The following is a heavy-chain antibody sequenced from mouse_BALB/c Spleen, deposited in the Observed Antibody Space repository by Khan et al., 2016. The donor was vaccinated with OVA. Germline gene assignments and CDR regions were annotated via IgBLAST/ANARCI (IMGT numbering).Heavy chain of an antibody. V-gene: IGHV5-6*02. D-gene: IGHD4-1*01. CDR3: ASHLTGSFAY. CDR2: ISSGGDYT. J-gene: IGHJ3*01. CDR1: GFTFSSYS. Sequence: DVMLVESGGDLVKPGGSLKLSCAASGFTFSSYSMSWVSQTPDKRLEWVATISSGGDYTYYPDNVKGRFTISRDKATNTLYLQMSSLKSEDTAMYFCASHLTGSFAYWGQGTLVTVSA.